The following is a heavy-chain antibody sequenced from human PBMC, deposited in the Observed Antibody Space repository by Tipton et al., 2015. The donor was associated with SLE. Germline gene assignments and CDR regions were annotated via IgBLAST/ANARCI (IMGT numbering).Heavy chain of an antibody. D-gene: IGHD6-19*01. CDR2: TYYRSTWYN. CDR1: GDSVSSNSAA. Sequence: GLVKPSQTLSLTCAISGDSVSSNSAAWNWIRQSPSRGIEWLVRTYYRSTWYNDYAVSVKSRITINPDTSKNQFSLQLNSVTPEDTAVYYCAKDTSIAVAGTGAFDIWGQGIMVTVSS. CDR3: AKDTSIAVAGTGAFDI. V-gene: IGHV6-1*01. J-gene: IGHJ3*02.